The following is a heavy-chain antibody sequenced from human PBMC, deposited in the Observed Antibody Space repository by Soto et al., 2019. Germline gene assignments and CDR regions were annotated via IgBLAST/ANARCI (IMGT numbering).Heavy chain of an antibody. CDR2: IYYSGGT. CDR1: GGSISGYY. Sequence: SETLSLTCTVSGGSISGYYWIWIRQPPGRGLEWIGYIYYSGGTNYNPSLKSRVAISVDASKNQFSLKLSSVTAADTAVYYCARREPGGDLDYWGQGTLVTVSS. D-gene: IGHD2-21*02. J-gene: IGHJ4*02. CDR3: ARREPGGDLDY. V-gene: IGHV4-59*13.